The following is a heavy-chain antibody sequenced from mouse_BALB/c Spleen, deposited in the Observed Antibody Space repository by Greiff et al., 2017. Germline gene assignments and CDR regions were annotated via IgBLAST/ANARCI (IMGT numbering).Heavy chain of an antibody. CDR2: ISDGGSYT. D-gene: IGHD1-2*01. J-gene: IGHJ3*01. CDR1: GFTFSDYY. V-gene: IGHV5-4*02. Sequence: EVQGVESGGGLVKPGGSLKLSCAASGFTFSDYYMYWVRQTPEKRLEWVANISDGGSYTYYPDSVKGRFTISRDNAKNHLYLQMSSLKSEDTAMYYCARDKVLRLPFADWGQGTLVTVSA. CDR3: ARDKVLRLPFAD.